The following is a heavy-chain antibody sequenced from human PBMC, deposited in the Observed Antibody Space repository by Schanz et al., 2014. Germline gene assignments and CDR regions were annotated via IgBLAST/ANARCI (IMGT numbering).Heavy chain of an antibody. CDR3: AKYGGELGVSFEY. CDR1: GFTFSSYW. Sequence: EVQLVESGGGLVQPGGSLRLSCAASGFTFSSYWMSWVRQAPGEGLEWVANIKQDGSEKYYVDSVKGRFTISRDNAKNSLYLQMNSLRPEDTAVYYCAKYGGELGVSFEYWGLGTLVTVSS. V-gene: IGHV3-7*01. J-gene: IGHJ4*02. CDR2: IKQDGSEK. D-gene: IGHD7-27*01.